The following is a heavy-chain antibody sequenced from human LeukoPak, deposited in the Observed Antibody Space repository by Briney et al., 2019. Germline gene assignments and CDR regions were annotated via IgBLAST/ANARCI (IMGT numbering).Heavy chain of an antibody. CDR2: MSSNGGTT. D-gene: IGHD6-13*01. CDR3: ARGGQQLVDWYFDL. Sequence: GGSLRLSCAASGFTFSSYAMHWVRQAPGKGLEYVSAMSSNGGTTYYANSVKGRFTISRDNSKNTLYLQMGSLRAEDMAVYHCARGGQQLVDWYFDLWGRGTLATVSS. J-gene: IGHJ2*01. CDR1: GFTFSSYA. V-gene: IGHV3-64*01.